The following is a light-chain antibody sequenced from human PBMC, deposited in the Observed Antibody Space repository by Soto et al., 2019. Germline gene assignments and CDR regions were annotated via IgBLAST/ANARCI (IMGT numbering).Light chain of an antibody. J-gene: IGKJ5*01. V-gene: IGKV1-12*01. CDR2: STS. Sequence: DILMTQSPSSVSASVGDRVTITCRASQDIAGKLAWYQHKPGKAPNLLIYSTSFGQGGVPSRFSGSGSVTDFALTVSSLQPEHFATYYCQHSTNSSLTFGQVTRLEMK. CDR1: QDIAGK. CDR3: QHSTNSSLT.